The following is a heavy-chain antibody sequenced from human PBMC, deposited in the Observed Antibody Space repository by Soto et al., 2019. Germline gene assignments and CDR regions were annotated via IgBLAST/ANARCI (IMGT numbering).Heavy chain of an antibody. Sequence: SETLSLRCTGSGGSMSSGYWSWSRQPPGKGLEWIGYIYYSGSTSYNPSLKSRVTISVDTSKNQFSLKLSSVTAADTAVYYCGGTAASYHAFDSWRQAPLVTVSS. J-gene: IGHJ4*02. V-gene: IGHV4-59*08. CDR2: IYYSGST. CDR3: GGTAASYHAFDS. D-gene: IGHD6-25*01. CDR1: GGSMSSGY.